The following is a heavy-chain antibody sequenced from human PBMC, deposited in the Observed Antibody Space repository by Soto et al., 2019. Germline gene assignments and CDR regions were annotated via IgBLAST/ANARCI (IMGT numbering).Heavy chain of an antibody. Sequence: GGSLRLSCAASGFTFSNAWLNWVRQAPGKGLEWVSAISGGSSTIYYADSVKGRFTISRDNAKNTLFLQMNSLRAEDTAVYYCAKDPCSGGSCYGTLAYWGQGT. V-gene: IGHV3-23*01. CDR1: GFTFSNAW. CDR3: AKDPCSGGSCYGTLAY. CDR2: ISGGSSTI. D-gene: IGHD2-15*01. J-gene: IGHJ4*02.